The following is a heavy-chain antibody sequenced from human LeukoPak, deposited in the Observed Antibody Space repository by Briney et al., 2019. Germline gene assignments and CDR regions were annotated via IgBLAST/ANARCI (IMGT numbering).Heavy chain of an antibody. CDR3: ARVPHSVEGSMKAVFIHYFDY. CDR1: GYSISSGYF. CDR2: FYHSGSA. Sequence: SETLSLTCTVSGYSISSGYFWGWIRQPPGKGLEWIGSFYHSGSAHYNPSLKNRVTISVDTSKNEFSLKLSSVTATDTAVYYCARVPHSVEGSMKAVFIHYFDYWGQGSLVTVSS. D-gene: IGHD3-22*01. V-gene: IGHV4-38-2*02. J-gene: IGHJ4*02.